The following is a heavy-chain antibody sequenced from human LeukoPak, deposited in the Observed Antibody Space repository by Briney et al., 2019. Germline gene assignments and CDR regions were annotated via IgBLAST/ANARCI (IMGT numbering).Heavy chain of an antibody. CDR2: IYPGDSDT. Sequence: GQSLKISCKGSGYSFTSYWIGWVRQMPGKGLEWMGIIYPGDSDTRYSPSFQGQVTISADKSISTAYLQWSSLKASDTAMYYCARGLTVTLPEIDYWGQGTLVTVSS. D-gene: IGHD4-17*01. CDR3: ARGLTVTLPEIDY. CDR1: GYSFTSYW. V-gene: IGHV5-51*01. J-gene: IGHJ4*02.